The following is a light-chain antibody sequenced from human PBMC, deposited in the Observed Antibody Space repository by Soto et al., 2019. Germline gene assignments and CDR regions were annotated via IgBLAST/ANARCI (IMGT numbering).Light chain of an antibody. Sequence: QSALTQPASVSGSPGQSISISCTGTSSDIGGYNYVSWYQQHPGKAPQLLIYDVTSRPSGVSFRFSGSKSGNTASLIISGLQAEDEADYYCRSYARSNTLVFGGGTQLAVL. V-gene: IGLV2-14*03. CDR3: RSYARSNTLV. CDR2: DVT. J-gene: IGLJ2*01. CDR1: SSDIGGYNY.